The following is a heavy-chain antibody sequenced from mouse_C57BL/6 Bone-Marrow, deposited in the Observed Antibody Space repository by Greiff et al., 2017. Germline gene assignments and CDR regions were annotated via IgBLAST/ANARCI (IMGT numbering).Heavy chain of an antibody. Sequence: VKLQQSGPGLVAPSQSLSITCTVSGFSLTSYGVDWVRQSPGKGLEWLGVIWGVGSTNYNSALKSRLSISKDNSKSQVFLKMNSLQTDDTAMYYCASWGHSNGFAYWGQGTLVTVSA. CDR3: ASWGHSNGFAY. CDR2: IWGVGST. D-gene: IGHD2-5*01. J-gene: IGHJ3*01. CDR1: GFSLTSYG. V-gene: IGHV2-6*01.